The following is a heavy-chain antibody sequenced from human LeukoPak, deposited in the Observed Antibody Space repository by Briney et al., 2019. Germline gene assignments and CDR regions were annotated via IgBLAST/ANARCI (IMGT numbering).Heavy chain of an antibody. CDR2: FSVRYNVI. V-gene: IGHV3-11*04. CDR1: GFTFSDYY. Sequence: PGGSLRLSCAASGFTFSDYYMSWIRQAPGKGLEWVSFFSVRYNVIYYADSVKGRFTVTRDEAKNSLYLQMNSLRAEDTALYYCARDLPVAAADFWGQGTLVTVSS. CDR3: ARDLPVAAADF. J-gene: IGHJ4*02. D-gene: IGHD6-13*01.